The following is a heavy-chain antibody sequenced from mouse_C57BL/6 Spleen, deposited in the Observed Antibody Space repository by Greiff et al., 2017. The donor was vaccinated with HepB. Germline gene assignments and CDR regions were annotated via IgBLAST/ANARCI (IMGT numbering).Heavy chain of an antibody. D-gene: IGHD2-4*01. CDR1: GYTFTDYN. Sequence: EVQRVESGPELVKPGASVKIPCKASGYTFTDYNMDWVKQSHGKSLEWIGDINPNNGGTIYNQKFKGKATLTVDKSSSTAYMELRSLTSEDTAVYYCARLHDYDEGGYAMDYWGQGTSVTVSS. V-gene: IGHV1-18*01. J-gene: IGHJ4*01. CDR2: INPNNGGT. CDR3: ARLHDYDEGGYAMDY.